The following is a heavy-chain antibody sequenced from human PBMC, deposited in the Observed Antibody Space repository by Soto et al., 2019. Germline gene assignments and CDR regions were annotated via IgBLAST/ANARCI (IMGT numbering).Heavy chain of an antibody. V-gene: IGHV4-4*02. D-gene: IGHD3-9*01. CDR1: GGSISDSDW. CDR3: ARDFYDILTGSRWFDP. CDR2: IFHSGSA. Sequence: SETLSLTCVVSGGSISDSDWWSWVRQPPGKGLEWIGEIFHSGSANYNPSLKSRVTMSVDKSKNQLSLKLSSVTAADTAVYYCARDFYDILTGSRWFDPWGQGTLVTASS. J-gene: IGHJ5*02.